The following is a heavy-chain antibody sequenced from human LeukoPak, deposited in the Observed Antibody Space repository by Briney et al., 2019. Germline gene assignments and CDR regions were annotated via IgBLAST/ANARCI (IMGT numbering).Heavy chain of an antibody. Sequence: ASVKVSCKTSGGTFNNYAISWVRQAPGQGLEWMGRVVPMFGIRNYPQTFRGRVNITADKATNTVYMELRSLRAEDTAIYYCATEPARSYSFDHLDFWGLGTPVTVSS. V-gene: IGHV1-69*04. CDR1: GGTFNNYA. CDR2: VVPMFGIR. D-gene: IGHD5-12*01. J-gene: IGHJ4*02. CDR3: ATEPARSYSFDHLDF.